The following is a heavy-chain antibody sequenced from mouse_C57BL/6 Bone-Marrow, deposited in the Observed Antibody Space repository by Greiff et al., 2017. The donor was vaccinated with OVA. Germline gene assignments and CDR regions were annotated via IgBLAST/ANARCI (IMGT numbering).Heavy chain of an antibody. D-gene: IGHD1-1*01. V-gene: IGHV1-59*01. Sequence: QVQLQQPGAELVRPGTSVKLSCTASGYTFTSYWMHWVKQRPGQGLEWIGVIDPSDSSTNYNQTLKGKSTLTVDTSSSKAYMQLSRLTSEDSAVYYCARGAGYYYGSDYYFDYWGKGTTLTVSS. CDR3: ARGAGYYYGSDYYFDY. CDR1: GYTFTSYW. CDR2: IDPSDSST. J-gene: IGHJ2*01.